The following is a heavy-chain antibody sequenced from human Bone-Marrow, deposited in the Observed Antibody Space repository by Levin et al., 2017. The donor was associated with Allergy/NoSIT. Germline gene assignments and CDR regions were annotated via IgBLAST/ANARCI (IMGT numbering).Heavy chain of an antibody. D-gene: IGHD6-13*01. J-gene: IGHJ6*03. V-gene: IGHV3-23*01. CDR2: ISGSDEST. CDR3: ARVRGSSWYPLYYQMDV. CDR1: GFTFSIYA. Sequence: GESLKISCAASGFTFSIYAMTWVRQAPGKGLEWVSAISGSDESTHYADSVKGRFTISRDNSKKTLYLQMNSLRAEDTAVYYCARVRGSSWYPLYYQMDVWGKGTTVTVSS.